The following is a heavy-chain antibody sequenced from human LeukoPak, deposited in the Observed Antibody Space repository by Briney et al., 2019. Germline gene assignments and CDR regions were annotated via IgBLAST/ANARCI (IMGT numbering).Heavy chain of an antibody. V-gene: IGHV3-30*18. D-gene: IGHD2-15*01. CDR2: ISYEGSNK. J-gene: IGHJ4*02. CDR3: AKDSSGVVVVAATPPGY. Sequence: GGSLSLSCAVSGFTFSSYAMHCVRQAPGKGLEGVAVISYEGSNKYYADSVKGRFTLSRDNSKNTLDLQMNSLRAEDTAVYYCAKDSSGVVVVAATPPGYWGQGTLVTVS. CDR1: GFTFSSYA.